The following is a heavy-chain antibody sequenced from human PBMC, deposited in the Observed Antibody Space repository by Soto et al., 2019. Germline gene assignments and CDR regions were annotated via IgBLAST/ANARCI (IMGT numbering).Heavy chain of an antibody. CDR1: GDSVTSIIVY. D-gene: IGHD3-10*01. Sequence: QVQLQESGPGLVNPSETLSLTCTVSGDSVTSIIVYWSWIRQPPGKRLEWIGSISYSSGADDNPSHWSRVTTSIDTSKIQFSLNVTSVTAAATAVSFCAGGVWFGYYYYHMGLWGQGSTVTVSS. CDR2: ISYSSGA. J-gene: IGHJ6*02. CDR3: AGGVWFGYYYYHMGL. V-gene: IGHV4-61*01.